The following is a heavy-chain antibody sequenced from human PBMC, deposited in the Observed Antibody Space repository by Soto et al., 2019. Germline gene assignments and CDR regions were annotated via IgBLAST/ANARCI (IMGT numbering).Heavy chain of an antibody. D-gene: IGHD2-8*01. CDR1: GFTFSSYS. CDR2: ISSSSSTI. J-gene: IGHJ6*02. Sequence: PGGSLRLSCAASGFTFSSYSMNWVRQAPGKGLEWVSYISSSSSTIYYADSVKGRFTISRDNAKNSLYLQMNSLRDEDTAVYYCARDDEGIVLMVYAKGGMDVWGQGTTVTVSS. CDR3: ARDDEGIVLMVYAKGGMDV. V-gene: IGHV3-48*02.